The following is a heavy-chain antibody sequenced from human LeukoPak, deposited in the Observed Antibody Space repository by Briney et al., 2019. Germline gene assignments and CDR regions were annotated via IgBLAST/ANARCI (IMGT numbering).Heavy chain of an antibody. Sequence: SETLSLTCSVSGGSISSINYYWGWIRQSPGKGLEWIGSGYHTGSPYYNPALRSRVTISVDTSKNQFSLNLTSVTAADTAVYYCARFTPQGYGWGGYNRFDPWGQGTLVTVSS. CDR3: ARFTPQGYGWGGYNRFDP. V-gene: IGHV4-39*07. CDR2: GYHTGSP. J-gene: IGHJ5*02. CDR1: GGSISSINYY. D-gene: IGHD3-16*01.